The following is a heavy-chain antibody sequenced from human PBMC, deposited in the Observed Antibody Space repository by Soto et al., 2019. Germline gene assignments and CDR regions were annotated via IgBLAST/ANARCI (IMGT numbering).Heavy chain of an antibody. Sequence: SETLSLTCAVSGVSISSGNWWTWVRQSPQRGLEYIGEIFHDGTANYYPSFERRVAISVDTSKNQLSLKLTSVTAADTAIYFCARLVYDTRLNYMYFDFWGQGTLVTGS. CDR1: GVSISSGNW. J-gene: IGHJ4*02. CDR2: IFHDGTA. D-gene: IGHD3-10*01. V-gene: IGHV4-4*02. CDR3: ARLVYDTRLNYMYFDF.